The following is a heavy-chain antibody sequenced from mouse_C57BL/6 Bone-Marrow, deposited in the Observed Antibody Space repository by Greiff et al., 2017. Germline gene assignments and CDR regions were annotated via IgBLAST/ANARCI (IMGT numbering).Heavy chain of an antibody. CDR3: AYYYYGSRSLFDY. Sequence: VQLKQSGPELVKPGASVKISCKASGYTFTDYYMNWVKQSHGKSLEWIGDINPNNGGTSYNQKFKGKATLTVDKSSSTAYMELRSLTSEDSAVYYCAYYYYGSRSLFDYWGQGTTLTVSS. D-gene: IGHD1-1*01. V-gene: IGHV1-26*01. CDR1: GYTFTDYY. CDR2: INPNNGGT. J-gene: IGHJ2*01.